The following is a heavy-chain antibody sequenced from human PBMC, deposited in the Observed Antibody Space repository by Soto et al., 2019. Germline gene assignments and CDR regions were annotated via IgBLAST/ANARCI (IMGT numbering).Heavy chain of an antibody. CDR2: INPNSGGT. V-gene: IGHV1-2*02. CDR1: GYTFTGYY. Sequence: ASVKVSCKASGYTFTGYYMHWVRQAPGQGLEWMGWINPNSGGTNYAQKFQGRVTMTRDTSISTAYMELRRLRSDDTAVYYCASRGSSWYSYYYYYGMDVWGQGTTVTVSS. D-gene: IGHD6-13*01. J-gene: IGHJ6*02. CDR3: ASRGSSWYSYYYYYGMDV.